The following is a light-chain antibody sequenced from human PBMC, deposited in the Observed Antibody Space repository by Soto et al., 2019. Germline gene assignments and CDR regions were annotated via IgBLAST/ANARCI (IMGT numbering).Light chain of an antibody. CDR3: QVWDSSDVV. Sequence: SYELTQPPSVSVSPGQTASITCSGDKLGDKYACWYQQKPGQSPVLVIYQDSKRPSGIPERFSGSNSGNTATLTISGTQAMDEADYYCQVWDSSDVVFGVGTKVTV. J-gene: IGLJ2*01. CDR1: KLGDKY. CDR2: QDS. V-gene: IGLV3-1*01.